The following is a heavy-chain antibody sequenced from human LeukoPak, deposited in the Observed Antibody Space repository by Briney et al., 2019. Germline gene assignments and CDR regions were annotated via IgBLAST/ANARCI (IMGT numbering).Heavy chain of an antibody. CDR2: ISAYNGHT. Sequence: ASVKVSCKASDYTFTRHGISWVRQAPGQGLEWMGWISAYNGHTNYAQKLQGRVTMTEDTSTDTAYMELSSLRSEDTAVYYCATDLYDGDYYDSSGRLDAFDIWGQGTMVTVSS. CDR3: ATDLYDGDYYDSSGRLDAFDI. J-gene: IGHJ3*02. D-gene: IGHD3-22*01. CDR1: DYTFTRHG. V-gene: IGHV1-18*01.